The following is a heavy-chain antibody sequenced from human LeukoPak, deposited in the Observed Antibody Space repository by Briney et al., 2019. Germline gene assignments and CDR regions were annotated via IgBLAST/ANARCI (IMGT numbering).Heavy chain of an antibody. V-gene: IGHV4-4*07. Sequence: SETLSLTCTVSGGSISSYYWSWIRQPAGKGLEWIGRMYTSGSTNYNPSLKSRVTISVDTSKNQFSLKLSSVTAADTAVYYCARAPGITGTTAFDYWGQGTLVTVSS. D-gene: IGHD1-14*01. CDR3: ARAPGITGTTAFDY. J-gene: IGHJ4*02. CDR1: GGSISSYY. CDR2: MYTSGST.